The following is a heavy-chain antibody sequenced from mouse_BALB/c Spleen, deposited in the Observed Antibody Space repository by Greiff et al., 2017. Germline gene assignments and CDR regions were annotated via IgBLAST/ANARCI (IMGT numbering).Heavy chain of an antibody. J-gene: IGHJ4*01. CDR1: GFTFSSYT. V-gene: IGHV5-6-4*01. CDR2: ISSGGSYT. CDR3: ARDYSNDYAMDY. Sequence: EVKVEESGGGLVKPGGSLKLSCAASGFTFSSYTMSWVRQTPEKRLEWVATISSGGSYTYYPDSVKGRFTISRDNAKNTLYLQMSSLKSEDTAMYYCARDYSNDYAMDYWGQGTSVTVSS.